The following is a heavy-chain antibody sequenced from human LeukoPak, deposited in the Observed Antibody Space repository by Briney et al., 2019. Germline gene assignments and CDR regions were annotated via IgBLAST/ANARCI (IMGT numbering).Heavy chain of an antibody. CDR2: IYYSGST. J-gene: IGHJ4*02. CDR3: ARDTGLYGDYVFFGY. D-gene: IGHD4-17*01. CDR1: GGYISSYY. V-gene: IGHV4-59*01. Sequence: SETLSLTCTVSGGYISSYYWSWIRQPPGKGLEWIGYIYYSGSTNYNPSLKSRVTISVDTSKNQFSLKLSSVTAADTAVYYCARDTGLYGDYVFFGYWGQGTLVTVSS.